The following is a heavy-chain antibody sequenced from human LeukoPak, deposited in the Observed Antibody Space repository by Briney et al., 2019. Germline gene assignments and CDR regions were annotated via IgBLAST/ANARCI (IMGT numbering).Heavy chain of an antibody. CDR1: GFTFSSYE. J-gene: IGHJ4*02. V-gene: IGHV3-48*03. CDR2: ISNSGSTI. D-gene: IGHD5-18*01. Sequence: GGSLRLSCAASGFTFSSYEMNSVRQHPGKGLEWVSHISNSGSTIYYADSVKGRFTISRDNAKNSLYLQMNSLRAEDTAVYYCASGSQRYSYGSANYWGQGTLVTVSS. CDR3: ASGSQRYSYGSANY.